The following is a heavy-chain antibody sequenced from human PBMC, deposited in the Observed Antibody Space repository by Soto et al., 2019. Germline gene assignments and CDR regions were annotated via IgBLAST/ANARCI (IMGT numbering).Heavy chain of an antibody. CDR3: ARDRDDAFDI. D-gene: IGHD3-10*01. CDR2: IYYSGST. V-gene: IGHV4-59*01. CDR1: GGSISSYY. J-gene: IGHJ3*02. Sequence: SETLSLTCTVSGGSISSYYWSWIRQPPGKGLEWIGYIYYSGSTNYNPSLKSRVTISVDTSKNQFSLKLSSVTAADTAVYYCARDRDDAFDIWGQGTMVTVSS.